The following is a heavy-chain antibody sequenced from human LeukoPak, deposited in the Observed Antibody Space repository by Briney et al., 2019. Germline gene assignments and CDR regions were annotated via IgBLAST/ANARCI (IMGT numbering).Heavy chain of an antibody. D-gene: IGHD3/OR15-3a*01. J-gene: IGHJ4*02. CDR1: GFSFSSYS. CDR3: ARDRDWSFDY. V-gene: IGHV3-21*04. CDR2: ISHSDSYI. Sequence: GGSLRLSCAASGFSFSSYSMNWVRQAPGKGLEWVSFISHSDSYIHYADSVKGRFTISRDDAKNSLYLQMNSLRAEDTAVYYCARDRDWSFDYWGQGTLVTVSS.